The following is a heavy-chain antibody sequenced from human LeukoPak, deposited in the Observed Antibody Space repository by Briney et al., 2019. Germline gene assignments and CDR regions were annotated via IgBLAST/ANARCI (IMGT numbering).Heavy chain of an antibody. CDR2: IWYDGSNK. CDR3: ARAGDGYNYELVHPLYFDY. D-gene: IGHD5-24*01. J-gene: IGHJ4*02. Sequence: PGGSLRLSCAASGFTFSSYGMHWVRQAPGKGLEWVAVIWYDGSNKYYADSVKGRFTISRDNSKNTLYLRMNSLRAEDTAVYYCARAGDGYNYELVHPLYFDYWGQGTLVTVSS. CDR1: GFTFSSYG. V-gene: IGHV3-33*01.